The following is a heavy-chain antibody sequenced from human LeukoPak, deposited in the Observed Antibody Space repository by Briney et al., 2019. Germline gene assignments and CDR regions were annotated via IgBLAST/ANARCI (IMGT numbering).Heavy chain of an antibody. V-gene: IGHV3-30*02. CDR1: GFTFSNYG. CDR3: ARARKSGGITMIRGVKDRGWFDP. Sequence: SGGSLRLSCAASGFTFSNYGMHWVRQAPGKGLEWVAFIRYDGSNKSYADSVKGRFTISRDNSKNTLYLQMNSLGAEDTAVYYCARARKSGGITMIRGVKDRGWFDPWGQGTLVTVSS. D-gene: IGHD3-10*01. CDR2: IRYDGSNK. J-gene: IGHJ5*02.